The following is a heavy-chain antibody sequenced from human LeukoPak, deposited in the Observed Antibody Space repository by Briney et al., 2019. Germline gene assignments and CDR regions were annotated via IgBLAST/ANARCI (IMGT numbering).Heavy chain of an antibody. Sequence: SETLSLTCTVSGGSISSYCWSWIRQPPGKGLEWIGYIYYSGSTNYNPSLKSRVTISVDTSKNQFSLKLSSVTAADTAVYYCARLHPNYYDASRGNYYYGMDVWGQGTTVAVSS. CDR1: GGSISSYC. CDR2: IYYSGST. D-gene: IGHD3-22*01. CDR3: ARLHPNYYDASRGNYYYGMDV. J-gene: IGHJ6*02. V-gene: IGHV4-59*01.